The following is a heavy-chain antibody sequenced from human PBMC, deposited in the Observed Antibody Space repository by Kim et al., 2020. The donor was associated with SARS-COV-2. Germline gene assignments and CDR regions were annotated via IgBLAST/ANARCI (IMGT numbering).Heavy chain of an antibody. Sequence: GGSLRLSCAASGFTFSSYAMSWVRQAPGKGLEWVSAISGSGGSTYYADSVKGRFTISRDNSKNTLYLQMNSLRAEDTAVYYCAGGHGSWFYPDIYWGQGTLVTVSS. CDR2: ISGSGGST. D-gene: IGHD6-13*01. V-gene: IGHV3-23*01. CDR1: GFTFSSYA. J-gene: IGHJ4*02. CDR3: AGGHGSWFYPDIY.